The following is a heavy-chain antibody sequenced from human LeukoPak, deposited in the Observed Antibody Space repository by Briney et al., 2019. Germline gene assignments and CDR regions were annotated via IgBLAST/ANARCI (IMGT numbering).Heavy chain of an antibody. Sequence: GGSLRLSCAASGFSFGDYAMHWVRQPPGKGLEWVSLISGDGDSTFYADSVKGRFTISRDNSKNSLYLQMNSLRTEDTALYYCAKYGTAGQQLDLNWFDSWGQGTLVTVSS. CDR2: ISGDGDST. CDR1: GFSFGDYA. D-gene: IGHD6-13*01. V-gene: IGHV3-43*02. CDR3: AKYGTAGQQLDLNWFDS. J-gene: IGHJ5*01.